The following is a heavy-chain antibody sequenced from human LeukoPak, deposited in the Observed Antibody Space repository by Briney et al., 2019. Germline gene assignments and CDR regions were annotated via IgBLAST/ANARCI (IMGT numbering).Heavy chain of an antibody. Sequence: GGSLRLSCAASGFTFSNYGMHWVRQAPGKGLEWMAFISYDGSEKYYADSVKGRFTISRDNSKDTVSLHMNSLRVDDTALYYCAKGLYYYDSGAPNWLDPWGQGTLVTVSS. J-gene: IGHJ5*02. V-gene: IGHV3-30*18. CDR3: AKGLYYYDSGAPNWLDP. CDR1: GFTFSNYG. D-gene: IGHD3-22*01. CDR2: ISYDGSEK.